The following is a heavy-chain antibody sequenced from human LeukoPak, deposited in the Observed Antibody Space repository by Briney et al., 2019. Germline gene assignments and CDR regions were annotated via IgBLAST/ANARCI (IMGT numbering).Heavy chain of an antibody. V-gene: IGHV4-39*01. CDR2: IYYSGST. CDR1: GGSISSSSYY. Sequence: PSETLSLTCTVSGGSISSSSYYWGWIRQPPGKGLEWIGSIYYSGSTYYNPSLKSRVTISVDTSKKQFSLKLSSVTAADTAVYYCARQASGGSGSYYYYYMDVWGKGTTVTVSS. D-gene: IGHD3-10*01. J-gene: IGHJ6*03. CDR3: ARQASGGSGSYYYYYMDV.